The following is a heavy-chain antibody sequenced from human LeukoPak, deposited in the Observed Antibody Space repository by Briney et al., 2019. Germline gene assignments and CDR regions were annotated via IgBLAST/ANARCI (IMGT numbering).Heavy chain of an antibody. J-gene: IGHJ4*02. Sequence: GGSLRLSCAASGFTFRTYGMHWVRQAPGKGLEWVAVIWYDESDKYHADSVKGRFTISRDNSKNMLYLQMNSLRAEDTAVYYCASSSGWYLSSDYWGQGTLVTVSS. CDR3: ASSSGWYLSSDY. V-gene: IGHV3-33*01. D-gene: IGHD6-19*01. CDR1: GFTFRTYG. CDR2: IWYDESDK.